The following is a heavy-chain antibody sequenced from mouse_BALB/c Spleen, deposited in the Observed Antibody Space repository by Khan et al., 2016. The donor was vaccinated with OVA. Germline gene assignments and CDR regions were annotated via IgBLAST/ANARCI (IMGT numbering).Heavy chain of an antibody. CDR3: ARPAYDGFFDY. CDR2: ISTYSGNT. J-gene: IGHJ2*01. Sequence: QVQLKESGPELVRPGVSVKISCKGSGYTFTDYAMYWVKQSHAKSLEWIGLISTYSGNTNYNQKFKGKATMTVDKSSSTAYMLLARWTSEDSAIYYCARPAYDGFFDYWGQGTALTVSS. D-gene: IGHD2-3*01. V-gene: IGHV1S137*01. CDR1: GYTFTDYA.